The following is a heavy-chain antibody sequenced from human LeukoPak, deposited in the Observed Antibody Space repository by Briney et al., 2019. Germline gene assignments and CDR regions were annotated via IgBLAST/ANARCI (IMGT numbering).Heavy chain of an antibody. V-gene: IGHV1-46*01. CDR2: INPSGGST. D-gene: IGHD6-19*01. CDR3: ARVDRAVAGVNWFDP. J-gene: IGHJ5*02. CDR1: GYTFTSYY. Sequence: ASVKVSCKASGYTFTSYYMHWVRQAPGQGLEWMGIINPSGGSTSYAQKFQGRVTMTRDTSISTAYMELSRLRSDDTAVYYCARVDRAVAGVNWFDPWGQGTLVTVSS.